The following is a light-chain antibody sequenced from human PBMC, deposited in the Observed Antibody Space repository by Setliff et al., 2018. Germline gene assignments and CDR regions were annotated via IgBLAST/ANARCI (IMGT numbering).Light chain of an antibody. CDR2: LGS. CDR3: MQALQTPVT. V-gene: IGKV2-28*01. Sequence: DIVMTQSPLSLPVTPGEPASISCRSSQSLLHRNGYNHLDWYLQKPGQSPHLLIYLGSNRASGVPDRFSGSGSGTDFTLKISRVEAEDVGVYYCMQALQTPVTFGQGTKVDIK. CDR1: QSLLHRNGYNH. J-gene: IGKJ1*01.